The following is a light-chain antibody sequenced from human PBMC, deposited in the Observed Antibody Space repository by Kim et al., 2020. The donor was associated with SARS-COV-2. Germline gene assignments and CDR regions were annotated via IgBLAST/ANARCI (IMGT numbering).Light chain of an antibody. Sequence: QSASVSGSPGQSITISCTGTSSDVGGYNYVSWYQQHPGKAPKLMIYDVTKRPSGVSNRFSGSKSGITASLTISGLQAEDEADYYCTSYTSSNTVV. V-gene: IGLV2-14*01. CDR1: SSDVGGYNY. J-gene: IGLJ2*01. CDR3: TSYTSSNTVV. CDR2: DVT.